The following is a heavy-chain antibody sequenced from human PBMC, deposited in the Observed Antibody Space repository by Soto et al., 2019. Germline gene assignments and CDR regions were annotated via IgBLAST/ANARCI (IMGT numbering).Heavy chain of an antibody. Sequence: SETLSLTCAVSGVSLTSGNWWTLVRQPPQRGLEYIGEIFHDGTDNYYPSFERRVAMSVDTSRNQVSLQLTSVNAADTAVDFGARRVDDTRLHYRYFEFWGPGTLVTSPQ. CDR1: GVSLTSGNW. CDR2: IFHDGTD. CDR3: ARRVDDTRLHYRYFEF. V-gene: IGHV4-4*02. J-gene: IGHJ4*02. D-gene: IGHD3-10*01.